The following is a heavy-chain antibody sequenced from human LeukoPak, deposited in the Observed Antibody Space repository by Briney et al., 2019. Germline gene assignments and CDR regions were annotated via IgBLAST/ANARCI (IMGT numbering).Heavy chain of an antibody. CDR3: ATEGYYYDSGGFSLFDY. J-gene: IGHJ4*02. D-gene: IGHD3-22*01. CDR2: ICSSGSTI. CDR1: GFTFSRYN. V-gene: IGHV3-48*01. Sequence: PGGSLRLSCAASGFTFSRYNMNWVRQAPGKALEFISHICSSGSTIYYADSVKGRFTISRDNTKNSFYLQMNSQRAEDTAVYYCATEGYYYDSGGFSLFDYWGQGTLVTVSS.